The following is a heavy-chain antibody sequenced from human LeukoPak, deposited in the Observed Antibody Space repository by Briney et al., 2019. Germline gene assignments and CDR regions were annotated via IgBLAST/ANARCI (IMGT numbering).Heavy chain of an antibody. CDR3: ARRQGRGWYFDL. D-gene: IGHD3-10*01. CDR1: GGSISSYY. V-gene: IGHV4-59*08. J-gene: IGHJ2*01. Sequence: NPSETLSLTCTVSGGSISSYYWSWIRQPPGKGLEWIGYIYYSGSTNYNPSLKSRVTISVDTSKNQFSLKLSFVTAADTAVYYCARRQGRGWYFDLWGRGTLVTVSS. CDR2: IYYSGST.